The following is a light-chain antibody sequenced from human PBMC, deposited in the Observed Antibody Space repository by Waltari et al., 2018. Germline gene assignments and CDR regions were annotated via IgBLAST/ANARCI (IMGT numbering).Light chain of an antibody. CDR3: SSYTSATTLVV. CDR2: EVT. V-gene: IGLV2-14*01. Sequence: QSALTQPASVSGSPGQSITISCTGTSSDVGTYNYVSWYQQYPGKAPTLVSYEVTNRPSGVADHFSGSKSGSTASLTISGRQPDDEAHYYCSSYTSATTLVVFGPGTWVTV. J-gene: IGLJ1*01. CDR1: SSDVGTYNY.